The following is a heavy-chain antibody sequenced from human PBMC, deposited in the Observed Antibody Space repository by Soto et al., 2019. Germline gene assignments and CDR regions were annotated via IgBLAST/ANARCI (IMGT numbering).Heavy chain of an antibody. D-gene: IGHD3-3*01. J-gene: IGHJ6*02. Sequence: GESLKISCKGSGYNFTSYWIIWVRQMPGKGLEWMGNIDPTDSFTNYSPSFQGHVTISTGKSMSTAYLQCGTLKTSDTAMNYCARRGYDFWSGLDVWGQGTTVTVSS. CDR3: ARRGYDFWSGLDV. V-gene: IGHV5-10-1*01. CDR2: IDPTDSFT. CDR1: GYNFTSYW.